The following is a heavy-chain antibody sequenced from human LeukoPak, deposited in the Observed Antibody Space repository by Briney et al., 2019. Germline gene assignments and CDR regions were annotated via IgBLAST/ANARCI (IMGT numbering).Heavy chain of an antibody. V-gene: IGHV4-61*01. CDR2: MFHTGST. CDR1: GGSVSSGSYY. J-gene: IGHJ1*01. D-gene: IGHD3-10*02. CDR3: ARGACSGQKVQY. Sequence: PSETLSLTCTVSGGSVSSGSYYWSWIRQPPGKGLEWIAYMFHTGSTKYNPSLKSRVTMSVDTSKNEFSLKLSSVTAADTALYHCARGACSGQKVQYWGQGTLVTVSS.